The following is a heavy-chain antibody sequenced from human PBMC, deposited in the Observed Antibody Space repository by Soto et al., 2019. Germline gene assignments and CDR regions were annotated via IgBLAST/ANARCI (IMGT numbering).Heavy chain of an antibody. V-gene: IGHV3-33*01. J-gene: IGHJ6*02. CDR1: GFTLSSYG. CDR2: IWYDGSNK. Sequence: GGSLRLSCAASGFTLSSYGIHWVRQAPGKGLEWVAVIWYDGSNKYYADSVKGRFTISRDNSKNTLYLQMNSLRAEDTAVYYCARDSIFGVSYYGMDVWGQGTTVTVSS. CDR3: ARDSIFGVSYYGMDV. D-gene: IGHD3-3*01.